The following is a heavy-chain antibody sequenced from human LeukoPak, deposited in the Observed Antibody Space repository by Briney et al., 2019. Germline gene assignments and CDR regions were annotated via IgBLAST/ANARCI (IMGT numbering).Heavy chain of an antibody. D-gene: IGHD2-15*01. J-gene: IGHJ6*03. CDR3: ARVKQRAAPGDYYYYMDV. CDR2: IRYDGSNK. Sequence: PGGSLRLSCAASGFTFTSYGMHWVRQAPGKGLEWVAFIRYDGSNKYYADSVKGRFTISRDNSKNTLYLQMNSLRAEDTAVYYCARVKQRAAPGDYYYYMDVWGKGTTVTVSS. V-gene: IGHV3-30*02. CDR1: GFTFTSYG.